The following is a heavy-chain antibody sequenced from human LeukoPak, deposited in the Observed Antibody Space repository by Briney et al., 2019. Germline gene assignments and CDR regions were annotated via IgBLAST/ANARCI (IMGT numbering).Heavy chain of an antibody. CDR2: ISSSGSYM. D-gene: IGHD5-24*01. Sequence: GGSLRLSCAASGFTFSSYNMNWVRPAPGKGLEWVSSISSSGSYMYYADSVRGRFTISRDNAKNSLYLQMNSLRAEDTAVYYCARDQFRRDGYSNYFDYWGQGTLVTASS. J-gene: IGHJ4*02. CDR3: ARDQFRRDGYSNYFDY. V-gene: IGHV3-21*01. CDR1: GFTFSSYN.